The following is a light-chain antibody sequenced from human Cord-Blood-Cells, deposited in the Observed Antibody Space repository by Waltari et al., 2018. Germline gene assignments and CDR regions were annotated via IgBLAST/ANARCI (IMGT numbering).Light chain of an antibody. Sequence: DLQMTHPTSSLSESVGDRVTITCRASQSISSYLNWYQQKPGKAPKLLIYAASSLQSGVPSRFSGSGSGTDFTLTISSLQPEDFATYYCQQSYSTPWTFGQGTKVEIK. CDR1: QSISSY. J-gene: IGKJ1*01. V-gene: IGKV1-39*01. CDR3: QQSYSTPWT. CDR2: AAS.